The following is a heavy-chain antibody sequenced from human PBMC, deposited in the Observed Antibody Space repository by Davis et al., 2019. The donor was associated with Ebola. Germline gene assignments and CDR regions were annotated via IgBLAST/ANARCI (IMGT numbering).Heavy chain of an antibody. V-gene: IGHV1-46*01. CDR3: ARDGYCSSTSCYIDYYYYMDV. D-gene: IGHD2-2*02. Sequence: ASVKVSCKASGYTFTSYYMHWVRQAPGQGLEWMGIINPSGGSTSYAQKFQGRVTMTRDTSTSTVYMELSSLRSEDTAVYYCARDGYCSSTSCYIDYYYYMDVWGKGTTVTVSS. J-gene: IGHJ6*03. CDR2: INPSGGST. CDR1: GYTFTSYY.